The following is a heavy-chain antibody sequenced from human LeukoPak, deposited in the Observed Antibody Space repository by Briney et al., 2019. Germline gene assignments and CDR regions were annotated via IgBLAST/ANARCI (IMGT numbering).Heavy chain of an antibody. CDR1: GDIVSSNSAG. J-gene: IGHJ3*02. V-gene: IGHV6-1*01. CDR3: ARGGLVRGTLNSLSACDI. D-gene: IGHD3-10*01. Sequence: SQTLSLTCAISGDIVSSNSAGWNWIRQSPSRGLEWLRRRYYRSKWYIDYAISVNSRITINPDTSKNQFSLQLKSVTPEDTAVYYCARGGLVRGTLNSLSACDIWGQGTMVTVSS. CDR2: RYYRSKWYI.